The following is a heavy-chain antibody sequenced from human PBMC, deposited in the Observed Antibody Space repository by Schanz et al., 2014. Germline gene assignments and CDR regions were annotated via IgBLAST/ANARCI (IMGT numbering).Heavy chain of an antibody. V-gene: IGHV3-13*04. D-gene: IGHD2-21*02. J-gene: IGHJ1*01. Sequence: EVQLVESGGGLVQPGGSLRLSCAASGFSIRNHDMHWVRQATGAGLEWVSAIGTAGDTFYLDSVKGRFTISRENAKNSLYLQMSSLRHEDSAVYYCVKDAYCAGDCFPAEYFQHWGQGTLXTVSS. CDR3: VKDAYCAGDCFPAEYFQH. CDR2: IGTAGDT. CDR1: GFSIRNHD.